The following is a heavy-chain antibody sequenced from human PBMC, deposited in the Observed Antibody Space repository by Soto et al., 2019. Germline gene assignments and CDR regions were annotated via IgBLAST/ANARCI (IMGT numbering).Heavy chain of an antibody. D-gene: IGHD3-22*01. V-gene: IGHV4-59*08. CDR3: ARSNSGYYKWFDP. J-gene: IGHJ5*02. Sequence: PSETLSLTCSVSGGSISSGYWTWIRQPPGKGLEWIGYIYYGGSINYNPSLKSRVIISVDTAKNQFSLRLSSVTAADTAIYYCARSNSGYYKWFDPWGQGTLVTVSS. CDR2: IYYGGSI. CDR1: GGSISSGY.